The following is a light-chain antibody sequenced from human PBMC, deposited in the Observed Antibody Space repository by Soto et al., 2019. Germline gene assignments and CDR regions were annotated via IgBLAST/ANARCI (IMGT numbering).Light chain of an antibody. J-gene: IGLJ1*01. V-gene: IGLV1-40*01. CDR2: RDI. CDR1: SSNIGASYD. CDR3: HSYDNSLSGYV. Sequence: CPGSSSNIGASYDVHWYQQIPGAAPKLLIYRDIYRPSGIPNRFSGSKSGTSASLAITGLQAEDEADYYCHSYDNSLSGYVFGTGTKAPS.